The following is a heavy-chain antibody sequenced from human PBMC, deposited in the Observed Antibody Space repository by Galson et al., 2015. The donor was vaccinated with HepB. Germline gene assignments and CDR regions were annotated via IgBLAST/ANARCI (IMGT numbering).Heavy chain of an antibody. CDR3: ARVLAVAGTGCSYYYGMDV. CDR2: IIPIFGTA. D-gene: IGHD6-19*01. Sequence: SVKVSCKASGGTFSSYPISWVRQAPGQGLEWMGGIIPIFGTANYAQKFQGRVTITADESTSTAYMELSSVRSEDTAVYYCARVLAVAGTGCSYYYGMDVWGQGTTVTVSS. CDR1: GGTFSSYP. J-gene: IGHJ6*02. V-gene: IGHV1-69*13.